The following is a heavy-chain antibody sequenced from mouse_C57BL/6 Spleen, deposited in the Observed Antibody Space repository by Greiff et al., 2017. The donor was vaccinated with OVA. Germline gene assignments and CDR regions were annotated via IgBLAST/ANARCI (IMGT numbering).Heavy chain of an antibody. J-gene: IGHJ2*01. CDR2: IYPGDGDT. CDR3: ARGSSGSFDY. Sequence: VQLQQSGPELVKPGASVKISCKASGYAFSSSWMNWVKQRPGKGLEWIGRIYPGDGDTNYNGKFKGKATLTADKSSSTAYMQLSSLTSEDSAVYFCARGSSGSFDYWGQGTTLTVSS. D-gene: IGHD3-2*02. CDR1: GYAFSSSW. V-gene: IGHV1-82*01.